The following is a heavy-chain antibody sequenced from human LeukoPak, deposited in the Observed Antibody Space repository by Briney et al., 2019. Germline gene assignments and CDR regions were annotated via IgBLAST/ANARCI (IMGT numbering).Heavy chain of an antibody. CDR2: INHSGST. D-gene: IGHD3-22*01. CDR1: GGSISSYY. V-gene: IGHV4-34*01. Sequence: SETLSLTCTVSGGSISSYYWSWIRQPPGKGLEWIGEINHSGSTNYNPSLKSRVTISVDTSKNQFSLKLSSVTAADTAVYYCAGGNYDSSGYSFDYWGQGTLVTVSS. CDR3: AGGNYDSSGYSFDY. J-gene: IGHJ4*02.